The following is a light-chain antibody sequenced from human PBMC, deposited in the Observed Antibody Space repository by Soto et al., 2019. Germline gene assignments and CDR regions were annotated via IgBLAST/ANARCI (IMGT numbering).Light chain of an antibody. J-gene: IGLJ1*01. V-gene: IGLV3-21*02. Sequence: SYELTHPPSVSVAPGQTARITCGGNNIGNKRVHWYQQKPGQAPVLVVYDDSARPSGIPERFSGSNSGNTATLSISRVEAGDEADYYCQVWDSNSVYVFGTGTKVTVL. CDR2: DDS. CDR3: QVWDSNSVYV. CDR1: NIGNKR.